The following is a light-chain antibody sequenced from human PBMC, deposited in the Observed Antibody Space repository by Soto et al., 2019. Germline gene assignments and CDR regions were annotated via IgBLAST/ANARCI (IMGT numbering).Light chain of an antibody. J-gene: IGLJ3*02. CDR1: SSDVGGYNY. CDR3: SSYTSSSTWV. V-gene: IGLV2-14*01. CDR2: EVS. Sequence: QSALTQPASMSGSPGQSITISCTGTSSDVGGYNYVSWYQQHPGKAPKLMIHEVSNRPSGVSNRFSGSKSGNTASLTISGLQAEDEADYYCSSYTSSSTWVFGGGTKLTVL.